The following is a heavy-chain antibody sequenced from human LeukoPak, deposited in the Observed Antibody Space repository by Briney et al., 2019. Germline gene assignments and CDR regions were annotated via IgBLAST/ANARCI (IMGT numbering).Heavy chain of an antibody. CDR1: GFTFSDYY. Sequence: GGSLRLSCAASGFTFSDYYMSWIRQAPGKGLEWVSYISSSSSYTNYADSVKGRFTISRDNAKNSLYLQMNSLRAEDTAVYYCAREPVVVEPEGSAFDIWGQGTMVTVSS. V-gene: IGHV3-11*06. CDR3: AREPVVVEPEGSAFDI. CDR2: ISSSSSYT. J-gene: IGHJ3*02. D-gene: IGHD3-22*01.